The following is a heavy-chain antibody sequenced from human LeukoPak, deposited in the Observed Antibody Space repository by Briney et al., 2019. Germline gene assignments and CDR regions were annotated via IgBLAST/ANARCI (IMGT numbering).Heavy chain of an antibody. Sequence: ASVKVSCKASGGTFSSYAISWVRQAPGQGLEWMGRIIPILGIANYAQKFQGRVTITADKSTSTAYMELSSLRSEDTAVYYCARTPSMVRGRGDAFDIWGQGTMVTVSS. D-gene: IGHD3-10*01. V-gene: IGHV1-69*04. CDR3: ARTPSMVRGRGDAFDI. CDR2: IIPILGIA. CDR1: GGTFSSYA. J-gene: IGHJ3*02.